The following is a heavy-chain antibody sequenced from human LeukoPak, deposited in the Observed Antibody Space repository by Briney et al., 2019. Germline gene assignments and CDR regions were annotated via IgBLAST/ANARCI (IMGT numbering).Heavy chain of an antibody. D-gene: IGHD6-19*01. CDR2: INPNSGGT. CDR3: ARVGRRSSGWSVDYYYYYMDV. Sequence: APVKVSCKASGYTFTGYYMHWVRQAPGQGLEWMGWINPNSGGTNYAQKFQGRVTMTRDTSISTAYMELSRLRSDDTAVYYCARVGRRSSGWSVDYYYYYMDVWGKGTTVTVSS. V-gene: IGHV1-2*02. J-gene: IGHJ6*03. CDR1: GYTFTGYY.